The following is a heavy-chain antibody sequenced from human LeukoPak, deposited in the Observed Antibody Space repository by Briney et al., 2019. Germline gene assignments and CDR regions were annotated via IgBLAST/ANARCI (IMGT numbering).Heavy chain of an antibody. J-gene: IGHJ6*03. CDR3: ARALAYGRYYYYMDV. CDR1: GFTFSSYS. Sequence: PGGSLRLSCAASGFTFSSYSMNWVRQAPGKGLEWVSYISSSSSTIYYADSVKGRFTISRDNAKNSLYLQMNSLRAEDTAVYYCARALAYGRYYYYMDVWGKGTTVTVSS. D-gene: IGHD4-17*01. CDR2: ISSSSSTI. V-gene: IGHV3-48*01.